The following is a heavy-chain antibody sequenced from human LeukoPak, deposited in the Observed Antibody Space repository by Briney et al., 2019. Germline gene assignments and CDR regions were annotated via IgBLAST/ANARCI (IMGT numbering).Heavy chain of an antibody. J-gene: IGHJ4*02. V-gene: IGHV3-30-3*01. D-gene: IGHD1-26*01. CDR2: IPYDGSNK. CDR1: GFTFSSYA. Sequence: GGSLRLSCAASGFTFSSYAMHWVRQAPGKGLEWVAVIPYDGSNKYYADSVKGRFTISRDNSKNTLYLQMNSLRAEDTAVYYCARDLVGARVYWGQGTLVTVSS. CDR3: ARDLVGARVY.